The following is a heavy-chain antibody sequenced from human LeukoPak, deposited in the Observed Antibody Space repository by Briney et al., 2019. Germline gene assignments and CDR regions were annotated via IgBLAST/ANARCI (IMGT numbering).Heavy chain of an antibody. D-gene: IGHD2-8*01. Sequence: ASVKVSCKASGYTFATYTIHWVRQAPGQRLEWMGWINAGNGNTKYSQKFQGRVTITRDTSASTAYMELSSLRSEDTAVYYCARDYCTSGVCYHYFDYWGQGTLVTVSS. J-gene: IGHJ4*02. CDR2: INAGNGNT. CDR1: GYTFATYT. CDR3: ARDYCTSGVCYHYFDY. V-gene: IGHV1-3*01.